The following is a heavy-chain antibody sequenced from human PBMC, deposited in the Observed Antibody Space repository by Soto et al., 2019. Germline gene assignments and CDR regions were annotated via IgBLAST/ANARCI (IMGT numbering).Heavy chain of an antibody. Sequence: GGSLRLSCAASGFTFSSYAMSWVRQAPGKGLEWVSAISGSGGSTYYADSVKGRFTISRDNSKNTLYLQMNSLRAEDTAVYYCAKDRHCSSTSCPFDYWGQGTLVTVSS. CDR2: ISGSGGST. D-gene: IGHD2-2*01. J-gene: IGHJ4*02. CDR1: GFTFSSYA. V-gene: IGHV3-23*01. CDR3: AKDRHCSSTSCPFDY.